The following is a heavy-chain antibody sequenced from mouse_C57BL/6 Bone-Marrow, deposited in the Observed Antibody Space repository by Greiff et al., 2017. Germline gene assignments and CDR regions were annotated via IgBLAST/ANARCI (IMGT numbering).Heavy chain of an antibody. CDR2: IYPRDGST. D-gene: IGHD1-1*01. Sequence: QVQLQQSGPELVKPGASVKLSCKASGYTFTSYDINWVKQRPGQGLEWIGWIYPRDGSTKYNEKFKGKATLTVDTSSSTAYMELHSLTSEDSAVYFCERLEIDGSSGDWYFDDWGKGTTVTVSS. J-gene: IGHJ1*03. CDR1: GYTFTSYD. CDR3: ERLEIDGSSGDWYFDD. V-gene: IGHV1-85*01.